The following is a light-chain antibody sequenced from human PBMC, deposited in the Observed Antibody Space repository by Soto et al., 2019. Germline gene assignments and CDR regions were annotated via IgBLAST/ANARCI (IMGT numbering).Light chain of an antibody. J-gene: IGKJ1*01. CDR2: LTS. CDR3: YQRQSWPRT. V-gene: IGKV3-11*01. Sequence: EIVLTQSPATLSTFPGNRVTLCCRASQALNTRLAWYQHNPGQAPRLLIYLTSNMAARVPSRFSGWGSETDFTLTISVVEPEDFAVYYCYQRQSWPRTVGQGTKLDSK. CDR1: QALNTR.